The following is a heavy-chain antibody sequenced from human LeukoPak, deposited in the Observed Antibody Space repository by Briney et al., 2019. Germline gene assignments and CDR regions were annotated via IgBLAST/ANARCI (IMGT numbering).Heavy chain of an antibody. J-gene: IGHJ6*02. CDR3: ARLQITMVRGVITDYYYYGIDV. CDR2: INHSGST. V-gene: IGHV4-34*01. D-gene: IGHD3-10*01. CDR1: GGSFSGYY. Sequence: SETLSLTCAVYGGSFSGYYWSWIRQPPGKGLEWIGEINHSGSTNYNPSLKSRVTISVDTSKNQFSLKLSSATAADTAVYYCARLQITMVRGVITDYYYYGIDVWGQGTTVTVSS.